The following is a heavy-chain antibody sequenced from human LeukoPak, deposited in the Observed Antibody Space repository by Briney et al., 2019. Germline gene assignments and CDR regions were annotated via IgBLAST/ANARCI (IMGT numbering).Heavy chain of an antibody. D-gene: IGHD2-15*01. CDR2: IWYDGSNK. CDR1: GFTFSSYA. J-gene: IGHJ4*02. Sequence: PGGSLRLSCAASGFTFSSYAMHWVRQAPGKGLEWVAVIWYDGSNKYYADSVKGRFTISRDNSKNTLYLQMNSLRAEDTAVYYCARVLGYCSGGSCYEEGYFDYWGQGTLVSASS. V-gene: IGHV3-33*08. CDR3: ARVLGYCSGGSCYEEGYFDY.